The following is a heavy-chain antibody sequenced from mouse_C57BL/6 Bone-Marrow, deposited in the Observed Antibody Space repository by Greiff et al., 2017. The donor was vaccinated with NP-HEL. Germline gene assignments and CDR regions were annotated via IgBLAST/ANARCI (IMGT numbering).Heavy chain of an antibody. CDR2: IYPGSGST. D-gene: IGHD1-1*01. Sequence: QVQLQQPGAELVKPGASVKMSCKASGYTFTSYWITWVKQRPGQGLEWIGDIYPGSGSTNYNEKFKSKATLTVDTSSSTAYMQLSSLTSEDSAVCYCARSTVVAPGFAYWGQGTLVTVSA. V-gene: IGHV1-55*01. CDR3: ARSTVVAPGFAY. CDR1: GYTFTSYW. J-gene: IGHJ3*01.